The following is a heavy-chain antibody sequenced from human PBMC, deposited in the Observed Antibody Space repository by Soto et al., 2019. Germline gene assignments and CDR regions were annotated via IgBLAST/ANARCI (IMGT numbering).Heavy chain of an antibody. CDR1: GYTFTSYY. CDR2: ISPRGGST. J-gene: IGHJ6*02. Sequence: QVHLVQSGAEVKKPGASVNISCQASGYTFTSYYIHWVRQAPGQGPEWMGLISPRGGSTNYAQKLRGRVTMTRDTPTSTVFIELSRLRSEDTAVYYCARGVVAGTYYYGMDVWGQGTTITVPS. CDR3: ARGVVAGTYYYGMDV. D-gene: IGHD6-19*01. V-gene: IGHV1-46*01.